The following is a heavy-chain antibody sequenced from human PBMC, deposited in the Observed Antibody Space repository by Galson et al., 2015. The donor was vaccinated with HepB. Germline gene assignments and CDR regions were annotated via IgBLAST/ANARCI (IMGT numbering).Heavy chain of an antibody. D-gene: IGHD1-26*01. J-gene: IGHJ6*02. CDR3: ARDLGSGRFPWDYHYGMDV. CDR2: KYHNGET. V-gene: IGHV4-59*01. CDR1: GGSLSGYY. Sequence: ETLSLTCTVSGGSLSGYYWTWIRQTPGKGLEWIGHKYHNGETTYNPSLRSRVTISLDTSKNQFSLSLNAITAADTFIYYCARDLGSGRFPWDYHYGMDVWGQGTAVSVSS.